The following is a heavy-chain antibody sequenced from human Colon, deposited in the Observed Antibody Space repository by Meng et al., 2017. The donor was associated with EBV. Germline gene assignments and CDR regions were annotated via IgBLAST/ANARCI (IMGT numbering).Heavy chain of an antibody. J-gene: IGHJ4*02. V-gene: IGHV4-39*02. D-gene: IGHD6-19*01. CDR1: GGSISSDTYY. CDR3: ARRGSRSGWYAYDY. Sequence: PQLEGSGPGLVKPAETLPLPCTFSGGSISSDTYYWGWIRQPPGKGLEWIGSLYYSGSTYSNPSLKRRVTISVDTSKNHFSLKLSSVTAADTAVYYCARRGSRSGWYAYDYWGQGTLVTVSS. CDR2: LYYSGST.